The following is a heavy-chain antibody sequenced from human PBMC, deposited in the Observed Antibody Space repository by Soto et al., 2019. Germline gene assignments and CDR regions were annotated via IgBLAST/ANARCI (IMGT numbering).Heavy chain of an antibody. CDR3: ARVVSLRGRYFDL. CDR1: GFTFDDYC. D-gene: IGHD1-26*01. Sequence: PGGSLRLSCAASGFTFDDYCLSWVRQVPGKGLEWVSGINWNGGSTGYADSVKGRFTISRDNAKNSLYLQMNSLRAEDTALYYCARVVSLRGRYFDLWGRGTLVTVSS. V-gene: IGHV3-20*04. CDR2: INWNGGST. J-gene: IGHJ2*01.